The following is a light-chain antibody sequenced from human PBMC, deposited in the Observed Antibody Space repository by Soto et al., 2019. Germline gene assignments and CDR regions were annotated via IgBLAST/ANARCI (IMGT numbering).Light chain of an antibody. CDR2: DVS. CDR1: SSDVGGNKY. CDR3: SAFTGTTYA. V-gene: IGLV2-14*03. J-gene: IGLJ1*01. Sequence: QSALTQPASVSGSPGQSITISCTGTSSDVGGNKYVSWYQHYPGKAPKLMICDVSNRHSGVSNRFSGSKSGNTASLTISGLQAEDEADYYCSAFTGTTYAFVTGTKVTVL.